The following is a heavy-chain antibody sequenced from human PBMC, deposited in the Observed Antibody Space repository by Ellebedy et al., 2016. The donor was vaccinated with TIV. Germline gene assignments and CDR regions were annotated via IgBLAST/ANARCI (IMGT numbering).Heavy chain of an antibody. CDR2: ISSSSSYI. CDR3: ARDVGGSYSSLAFDI. Sequence: GESLKISCAASGFTVSSNYMSWVRQAPGKGLEWVSSISSSSSYIYYADSVKGRFTISRDNSNNTLYLQMNSLRAEDTAVYYCARDVGGSYSSLAFDIWGQGTMVTVSS. CDR1: GFTVSSNY. D-gene: IGHD1-26*01. V-gene: IGHV3-21*01. J-gene: IGHJ3*02.